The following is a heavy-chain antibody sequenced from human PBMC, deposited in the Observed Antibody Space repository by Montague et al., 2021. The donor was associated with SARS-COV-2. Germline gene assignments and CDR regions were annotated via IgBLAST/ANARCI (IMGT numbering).Heavy chain of an antibody. J-gene: IGHJ3*02. D-gene: IGHD1-14*01. CDR3: ARETRTGDAFDK. CDR2: FYRGGRT. V-gene: IGHV4-61*08. CDR1: GGSINDYD. Sequence: SETLSLTCTVSGGSINDYDYSWTWIPPHPGKGLVWIGYFYRGGRTDYNLSLKSRATISGDTSKNQFSLNVSSVTAADTAVYYCARETRTGDAFDKWGQGTMVTVSS.